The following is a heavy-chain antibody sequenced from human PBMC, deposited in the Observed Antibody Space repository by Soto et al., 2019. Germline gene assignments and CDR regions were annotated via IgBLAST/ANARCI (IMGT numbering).Heavy chain of an antibody. CDR1: GASISSSDW. Sequence: PSETLSLTCAVSGASISSSDWWSWVRQPPGKGLEWIGEIYHSGNTNYNPSLKSRVTISVDKSKNQLSLELTSVTDADTAVYYCARGSAGPSYYYGMDVWGQGTTVTVS. CDR3: ARGSAGPSYYYGMDV. J-gene: IGHJ6*02. CDR2: IYHSGNT. V-gene: IGHV4-4*02.